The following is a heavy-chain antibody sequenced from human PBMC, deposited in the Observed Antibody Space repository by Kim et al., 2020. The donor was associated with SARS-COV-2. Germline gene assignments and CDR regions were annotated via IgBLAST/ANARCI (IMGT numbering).Heavy chain of an antibody. V-gene: IGHV3-48*02. Sequence: GGSLRLSCAASGFTFSSYSMNWVRQAPGKGLEWVSYISSSSSTIYYADSVKGGFTISRDNAKNSLYLQMNSLRDEDTAVYYCARGPAAEDWYFDLWGRGTLVTVSS. CDR1: GFTFSSYS. D-gene: IGHD6-13*01. CDR2: ISSSSSTI. J-gene: IGHJ2*01. CDR3: ARGPAAEDWYFDL.